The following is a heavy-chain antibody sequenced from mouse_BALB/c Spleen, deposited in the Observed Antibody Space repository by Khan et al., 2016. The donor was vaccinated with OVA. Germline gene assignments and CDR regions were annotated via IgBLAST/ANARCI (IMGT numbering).Heavy chain of an antibody. Sequence: QVQLKQSGAELVRPGVSVKISCKGSGYIFTDFSMHWVKRSHAKSLEWIGVISTYYGDSIYNQNFKDKATLTVEKSSSTAYMELARLTSEDSAIYYCARGSGNYHFAYWGQGTLVTVSA. CDR3: ARGSGNYHFAY. CDR1: GYIFTDFS. V-gene: IGHV1S137*01. CDR2: ISTYYGDS. J-gene: IGHJ3*01. D-gene: IGHD2-1*01.